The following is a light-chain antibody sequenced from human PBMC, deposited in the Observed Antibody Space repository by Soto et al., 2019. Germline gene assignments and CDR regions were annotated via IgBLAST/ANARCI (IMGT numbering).Light chain of an antibody. CDR3: QQYGRSPYT. Sequence: EIVLTQSPGTLSLSPGERATLSCRASQSVSSSYLAWYQQKPGKAPRLLIYGASSRATGIPDRFSGSGSGTDFTLTISRLEPEDFAVYYCQQYGRSPYTFGQGTKLE. CDR2: GAS. CDR1: QSVSSSY. V-gene: IGKV3-20*01. J-gene: IGKJ2*01.